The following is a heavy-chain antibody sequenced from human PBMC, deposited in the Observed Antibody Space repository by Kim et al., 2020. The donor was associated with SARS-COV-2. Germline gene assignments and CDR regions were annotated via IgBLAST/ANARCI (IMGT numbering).Heavy chain of an antibody. CDR2: ISYSGST. V-gene: IGHV4-39*01. D-gene: IGHD2-15*01. J-gene: IGHJ2*01. CDR1: GASISSSHYY. Sequence: SETLSLTCSVSGASISSSHYYWDWIRQPPQKGLEWIGCISYSGSTYYNPSLKSRVTISADTSKNQFSLRLTSVTAADTAVYFCARHELPADNTGRFFDLWGRGTLVTVSS. CDR3: ARHELPADNTGRFFDL.